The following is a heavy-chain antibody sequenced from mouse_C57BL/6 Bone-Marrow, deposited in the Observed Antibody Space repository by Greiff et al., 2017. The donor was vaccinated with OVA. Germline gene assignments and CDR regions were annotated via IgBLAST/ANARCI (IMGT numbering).Heavy chain of an antibody. J-gene: IGHJ3*01. CDR3: ARDEDGGFAY. CDR1: GYTFTSYW. Sequence: VQLQQPGAELVRPGSSVKLSCKASGYTFTSYWMDWVKQRPGQGLEWIGNIYPSDSETHYNQKFKDKATLTVDKSSSTAYMQLSSLTSEDSAVYYCARDEDGGFAYWGQGTLVTVSA. CDR2: IYPSDSET. D-gene: IGHD1-1*02. V-gene: IGHV1-61*01.